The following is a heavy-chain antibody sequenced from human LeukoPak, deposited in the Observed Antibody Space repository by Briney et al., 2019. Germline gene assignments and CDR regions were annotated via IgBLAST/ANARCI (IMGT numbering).Heavy chain of an antibody. CDR2: IYPGDSDT. V-gene: IGHV5-51*01. D-gene: IGHD3-22*01. CDR1: GYSFTSYW. Sequence: GESLQISCKGSGYSFTSYWIGWVRQMPGKGLEWMGIIYPGDSDTRYSPSFQGQVTISADKSISTAYLQWSSLKASDTAMYYCARQGKSYDSSGYFDGDAFDIWGQGTMVTVSS. J-gene: IGHJ3*02. CDR3: ARQGKSYDSSGYFDGDAFDI.